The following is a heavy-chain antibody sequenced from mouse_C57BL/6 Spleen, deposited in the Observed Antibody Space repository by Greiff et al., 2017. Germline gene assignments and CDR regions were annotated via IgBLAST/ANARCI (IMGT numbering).Heavy chain of an antibody. CDR3: ARGTVVPTGAMDY. CDR1: GYTFTSYW. D-gene: IGHD1-1*01. CDR2: IDPSDSET. J-gene: IGHJ4*01. Sequence: QVQLQQPGAELVRPGSSVKLSCKASGYTFTSYWMHWVKQRPIQGLEWIGNIDPSDSETHYNQKFKDKATLTVDKSSSTAYMQLSSLTSEDSAVYYCARGTVVPTGAMDYWGQGTSVTVSS. V-gene: IGHV1-52*01.